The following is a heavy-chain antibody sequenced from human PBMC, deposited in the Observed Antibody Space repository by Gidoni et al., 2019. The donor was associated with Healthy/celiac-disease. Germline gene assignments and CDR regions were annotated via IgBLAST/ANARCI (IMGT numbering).Heavy chain of an antibody. CDR2: ISYDGSNK. V-gene: IGHV3-30*18. J-gene: IGHJ6*02. CDR1: GFTFSSYG. D-gene: IGHD3-3*01. CDR3: AKAGLVFGTRDYYGMDV. Sequence: QVQLVESGGGVVQPGRSLRLSCAASGFTFSSYGMHWVRQAPGKGLEWVAVISYDGSNKYYADSVKGRFTISRDNSKNTLYLQMNSLRAEDTAVYYCAKAGLVFGTRDYYGMDVWGQGTTVTVSS.